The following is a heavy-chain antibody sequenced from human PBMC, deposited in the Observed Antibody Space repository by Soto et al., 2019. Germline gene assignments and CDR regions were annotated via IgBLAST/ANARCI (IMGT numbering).Heavy chain of an antibody. Sequence: SETLSLTCTVSGGSISGSSYYWGWIRQPPGKGLEWIGSIYYSGSTYYNPSLKSRVTISVDTSKNQFSLKLSSVTAADTAVYYCARLRGCSGGSCYHPEYFQQWGQGTLVTVSS. J-gene: IGHJ1*01. D-gene: IGHD2-15*01. CDR1: GGSISGSSYY. V-gene: IGHV4-39*01. CDR2: IYYSGST. CDR3: ARLRGCSGGSCYHPEYFQQ.